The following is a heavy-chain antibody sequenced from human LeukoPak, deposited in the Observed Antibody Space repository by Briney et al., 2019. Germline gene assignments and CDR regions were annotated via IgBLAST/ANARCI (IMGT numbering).Heavy chain of an antibody. J-gene: IGHJ4*02. CDR2: ISDSGGIT. CDR3: AKVEGYSSSWSTFDY. D-gene: IGHD6-13*01. CDR1: GFSFRSYA. Sequence: GGSLRLSCAASGFSFRSYAMSWVRQAPGKGLEWVSYISDSGGITYHADSVKGRFTISRDNSKNTLYLQMNSLRAEDTAVYYCAKVEGYSSSWSTFDYWGQGTLVTVSS. V-gene: IGHV3-23*01.